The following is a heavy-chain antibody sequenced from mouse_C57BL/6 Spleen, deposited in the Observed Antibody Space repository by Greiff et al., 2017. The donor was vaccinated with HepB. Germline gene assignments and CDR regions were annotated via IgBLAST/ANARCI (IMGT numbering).Heavy chain of an antibody. CDR3: AGGWLLRSWFAY. J-gene: IGHJ3*01. V-gene: IGHV1-26*01. Sequence: VQLQQSGPELVKPGASVKISCKASGYTFTDYYMNWVKQSHGKSLEWIGDINPNNGGTSYNQKFKGKATLTVDKSSSTAYMALRSLTSEDSAVYYCAGGWLLRSWFAYWGKGTLVTVSA. D-gene: IGHD2-3*01. CDR1: GYTFTDYY. CDR2: INPNNGGT.